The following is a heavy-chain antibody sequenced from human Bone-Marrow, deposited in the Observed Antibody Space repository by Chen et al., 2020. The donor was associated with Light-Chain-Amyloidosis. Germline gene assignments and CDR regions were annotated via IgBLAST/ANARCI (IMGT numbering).Heavy chain of an antibody. V-gene: IGHV5-51*01. CDR3: XRLPPPALGYSSSWFRFDP. CDR2: IYPGDFDT. D-gene: IGHD6-13*01. Sequence: PGESLKISCKGSGYSFTSYWIGWVRQMPGKGLEWMGIIYPGDFDTSYSPSLQGQVTISADTSIRPAYLRWSXXXXXXPXXXXCXRLPPPALGYSSSWFRFDPWGQGTLVTVSS. J-gene: IGHJ5*02. CDR1: GYSFTSYW.